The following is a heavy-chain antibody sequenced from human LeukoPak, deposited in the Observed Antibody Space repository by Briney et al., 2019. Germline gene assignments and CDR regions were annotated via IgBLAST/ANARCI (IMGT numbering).Heavy chain of an antibody. Sequence: GGSLSLSCAASGLTFNNAWLTWVRQAPGKGLEWVGRIRSKRDGETTDYAASVKDRFTISRDDSKKTLYLQMNSLTVEDTAVYYCTTDHGSTSCYCGAFDLWGQGTGVTVSS. CDR3: TTDHGSTSCYCGAFDL. J-gene: IGHJ3*01. D-gene: IGHD2-2*01. CDR1: GLTFNNAW. CDR2: IRSKRDGETT. V-gene: IGHV3-15*01.